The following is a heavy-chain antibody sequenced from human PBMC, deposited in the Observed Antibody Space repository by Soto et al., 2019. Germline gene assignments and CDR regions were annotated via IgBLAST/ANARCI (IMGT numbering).Heavy chain of an antibody. CDR1: GGSFSGYY. D-gene: IGHD3-22*01. CDR3: ARSYYDYYYYYMDV. CDR2: INHSGST. Sequence: PSETLSLTCAVYGGSFSGYYWSWIRQPPGKGLEWIGEINHSGSTNYNPSLKSRVTISVDTSKNQFSLKLSSVTAADTAVYYCARSYYDYYYYYMDVWGKGTTVTVSS. J-gene: IGHJ6*03. V-gene: IGHV4-34*01.